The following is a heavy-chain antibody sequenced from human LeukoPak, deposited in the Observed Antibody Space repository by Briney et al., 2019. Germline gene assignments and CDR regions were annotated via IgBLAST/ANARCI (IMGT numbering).Heavy chain of an antibody. D-gene: IGHD6-19*01. J-gene: IGHJ4*02. Sequence: SVKVSCKASGGTFSSYAISWVRQAPGQGLEWMGRIIPILGIANYAQKFQGRVTITADKSTSTAYMELSSLRSEDTAVYYCARETSGFEIEKDYWGQGTLVTVSS. V-gene: IGHV1-69*04. CDR2: IIPILGIA. CDR3: ARETSGFEIEKDY. CDR1: GGTFSSYA.